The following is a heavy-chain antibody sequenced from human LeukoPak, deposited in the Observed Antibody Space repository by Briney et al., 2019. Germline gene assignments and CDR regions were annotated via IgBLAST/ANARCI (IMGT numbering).Heavy chain of an antibody. CDR2: ISYDGSNK. Sequence: GRSLRLSCAASGFTFSSYAMHWVRQAPGKGLEWVAVISYDGSNKYYADSVKGRFTISRDNSKNTLYLQMNSLRAEDTAVYYCARGGGVTTIVVAIPEYYFDYWGQGTLVTVSS. CDR3: ARGGGVTTIVVAIPEYYFDY. D-gene: IGHD3-22*01. J-gene: IGHJ4*02. V-gene: IGHV3-30-3*01. CDR1: GFTFSSYA.